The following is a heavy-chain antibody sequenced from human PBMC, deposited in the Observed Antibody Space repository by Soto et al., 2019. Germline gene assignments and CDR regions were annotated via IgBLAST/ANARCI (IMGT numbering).Heavy chain of an antibody. CDR2: IYYSGST. CDR3: ARARISMVRGGDFYYYGMDV. CDR1: GGSITSADYY. D-gene: IGHD3-10*01. V-gene: IGHV4-30-4*01. J-gene: IGHJ6*02. Sequence: QVQLQESGPGLVKPSQTLSLTCTVSGGSITSADYYWSWVRQPPGKGLEWIGYIYYSGSTYYNPSLKSRLTISLDTSKNQFSLKLSSVTAADTAVYYCARARISMVRGGDFYYYGMDVWGQGTMVSVSS.